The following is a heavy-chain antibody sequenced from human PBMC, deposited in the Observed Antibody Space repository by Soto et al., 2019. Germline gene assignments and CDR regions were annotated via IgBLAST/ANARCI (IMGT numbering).Heavy chain of an antibody. D-gene: IGHD3-3*01. CDR3: ARSNYYDDYWSPYDY. CDR1: GFTFDDFG. Sequence: EVQLVESGGGVVRPGGSLRLSCAASGFTFDDFGMSWVREAPGKGREWVAGINWNGGTIGYADPVKGRFTISRDNAKNSLYLQMSSLIADDTALYYCARSNYYDDYWSPYDYWGQGTLVTVPS. V-gene: IGHV3-20*04. CDR2: INWNGGTI. J-gene: IGHJ4*02.